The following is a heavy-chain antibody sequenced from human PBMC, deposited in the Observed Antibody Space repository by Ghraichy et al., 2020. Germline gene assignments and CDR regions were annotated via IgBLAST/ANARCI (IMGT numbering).Heavy chain of an antibody. V-gene: IGHV3-7*01. Sequence: GGSLRLSCAASGFTFSSYWMSWVRQAPGKGLEWVANIKQDGSEKYYVDSVKGRFTISRDNAKNSLYLQMNSLRAEDTAVYYCARTNNWGWMWGYFDYWGQGTLVTVSS. CDR1: GFTFSSYW. J-gene: IGHJ4*02. CDR2: IKQDGSEK. CDR3: ARTNNWGWMWGYFDY. D-gene: IGHD7-27*01.